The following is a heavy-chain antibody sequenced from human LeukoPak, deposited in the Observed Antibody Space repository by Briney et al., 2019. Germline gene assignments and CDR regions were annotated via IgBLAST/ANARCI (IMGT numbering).Heavy chain of an antibody. D-gene: IGHD4-23*01. CDR2: IYYSGST. CDR1: GGSLSSYY. Sequence: SETLSLTCTVSGGSLSSYYWSWLRQPPGKGLEWIGNIYYSGSTNYNPSLKSRVTMSVDTSKSQFSLKVSSVTAVYTAVYYCARDGGGKSRPFDYWGQGTPVTVSS. V-gene: IGHV4-59*01. J-gene: IGHJ4*02. CDR3: ARDGGGKSRPFDY.